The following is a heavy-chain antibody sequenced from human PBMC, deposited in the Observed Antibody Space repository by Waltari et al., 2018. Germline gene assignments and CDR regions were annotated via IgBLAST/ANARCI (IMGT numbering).Heavy chain of an antibody. CDR3: ARSRKNYFDY. CDR2: IYYSGST. Sequence: QVQLQESGPGLVKPSETLSLTCTVSGGSISSYYWSWIRQPPGKGLEWIWYIYYSGSTNYNPSLKSRVTISVDTSKNQFSLKLSSVTAADTAVYYCARSRKNYFDYWGQGTLVTVSS. CDR1: GGSISSYY. V-gene: IGHV4-59*01. J-gene: IGHJ4*02.